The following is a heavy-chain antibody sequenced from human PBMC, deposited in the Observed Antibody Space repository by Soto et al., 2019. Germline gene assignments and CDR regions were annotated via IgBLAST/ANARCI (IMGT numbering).Heavy chain of an antibody. J-gene: IGHJ6*02. CDR2: IYPGDSDT. CDR3: AASISYYGMDV. Sequence: GESLKISCKGSGYTFTNYWIGWVRQTPGKGLEWMGIIYPGDSDTKYNPSFQGQVTISADKSITTTYLRWTSLKASDTAIYYCAASISYYGMDVWGQGTTVTGSS. CDR1: GYTFTNYW. V-gene: IGHV5-51*01.